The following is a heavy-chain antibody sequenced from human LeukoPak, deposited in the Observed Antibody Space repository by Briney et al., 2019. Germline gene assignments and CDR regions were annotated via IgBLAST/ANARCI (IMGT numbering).Heavy chain of an antibody. Sequence: GGSLRLSCAASGFTFSSYAMHWVRQAPGKGLEWVAVISYDGSNKYYADSVKGRFTISRDNSKNTLYLQMNSLRAEDTAVYYCARDLGGLKSSIAAPAEYWGQGTLVTVSS. J-gene: IGHJ4*02. V-gene: IGHV3-30*01. CDR3: ARDLGGLKSSIAAPAEY. CDR1: GFTFSSYA. D-gene: IGHD6-6*01. CDR2: ISYDGSNK.